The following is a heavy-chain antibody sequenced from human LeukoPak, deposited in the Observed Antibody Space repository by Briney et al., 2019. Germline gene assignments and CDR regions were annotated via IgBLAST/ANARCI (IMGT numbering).Heavy chain of an antibody. CDR1: GYTFIGYY. Sequence: ASVKVSCKASGYTFIGYYMHWVRQAPGQGLEWMGWINPNSGGTNYAQKFQGWVTMTRDTSISTAYMELSRLRSDDTAVYYCARSTNLYGDSNYDSSGYYDYWGQGTLVTVSS. CDR2: INPNSGGT. V-gene: IGHV1-2*04. J-gene: IGHJ4*02. CDR3: ARSTNLYGDSNYDSSGYYDY. D-gene: IGHD3-22*01.